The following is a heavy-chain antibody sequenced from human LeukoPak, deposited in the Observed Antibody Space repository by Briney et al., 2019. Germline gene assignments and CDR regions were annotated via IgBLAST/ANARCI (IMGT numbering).Heavy chain of an antibody. V-gene: IGHV4-39*01. CDR2: IYYSGST. D-gene: IGHD2-2*01. J-gene: IGHJ4*02. Sequence: PSETLSLTCTVSGGSISSSSYYWGWIRQPPGKVLEWIGSIYYSGSTYYNPSLKSRVTISVDTSKNQFSLKLSSVTAADTAVYYCARLTSSSRSNFDYWGQGTLVTVSS. CDR3: ARLTSSSRSNFDY. CDR1: GGSISSSSYY.